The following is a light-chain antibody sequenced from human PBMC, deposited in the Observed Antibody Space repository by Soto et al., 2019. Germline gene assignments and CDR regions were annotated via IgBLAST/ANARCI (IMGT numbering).Light chain of an antibody. Sequence: QSVLAQPASVSGSPGQSITIFCTGTISDVGGYNYVSWYQQHPGKAPKLMIYEVSNRPPGVSNRFSGSKSGNTASLTISGLQAEDEADYYCSSHTSSSILDVFGTGTKVTVL. CDR3: SSHTSSSILDV. V-gene: IGLV2-14*01. CDR1: ISDVGGYNY. CDR2: EVS. J-gene: IGLJ1*01.